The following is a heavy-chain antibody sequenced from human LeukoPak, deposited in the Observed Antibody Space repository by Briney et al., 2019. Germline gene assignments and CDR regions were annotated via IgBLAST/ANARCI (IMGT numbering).Heavy chain of an antibody. J-gene: IGHJ6*03. D-gene: IGHD1-26*01. V-gene: IGHV4-59*12. CDR3: ARVRWGADYYYYYYMDV. CDR2: IYYSGST. CDR1: GGSISSYY. Sequence: KPSETLSLTCTVSGGSISSYYWSWIRQPPGKGLEWIGYIYYSGSTNYNPSLKSRVTISVDTSKNQFSLNLSSVTAADAAVYYCARVRWGADYYYYYYMDVWGKGTTVTVSS.